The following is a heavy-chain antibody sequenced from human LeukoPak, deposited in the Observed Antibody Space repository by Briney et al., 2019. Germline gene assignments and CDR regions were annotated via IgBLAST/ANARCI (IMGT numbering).Heavy chain of an antibody. Sequence: GESLKISCKGSGYSFTSYWIGWVRQMPGKGLEWMGIIYPSDSDTRYSPSFQGQVTISADKSISTAYLQWSSLKASDTAMYYCARSDWGGYYKGTHWYFDLWGRGTLVTVSS. CDR3: ARSDWGGYYKGTHWYFDL. J-gene: IGHJ2*01. CDR1: GYSFTSYW. V-gene: IGHV5-51*01. D-gene: IGHD3-3*01. CDR2: IYPSDSDT.